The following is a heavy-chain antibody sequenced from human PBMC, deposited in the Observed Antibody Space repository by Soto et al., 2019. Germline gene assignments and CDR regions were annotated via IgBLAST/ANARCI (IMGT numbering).Heavy chain of an antibody. CDR3: ARDLWADSSGWDY. CDR1: GGTFSSYT. Sequence: QVQLVQSGAEVKKPGSSVKVSCKAAGGTFSSYTISWVRQAPGQGLEWMGRIIPILGIANYAQKFQGRVTITADKSTSTAYMELSSLRSEDTAVYYCARDLWADSSGWDYWGQGTLVTVSS. D-gene: IGHD6-19*01. CDR2: IIPILGIA. J-gene: IGHJ4*02. V-gene: IGHV1-69*08.